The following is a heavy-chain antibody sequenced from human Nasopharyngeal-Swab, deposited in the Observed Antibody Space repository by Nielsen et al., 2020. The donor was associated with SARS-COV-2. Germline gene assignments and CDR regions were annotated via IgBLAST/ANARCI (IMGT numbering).Heavy chain of an antibody. J-gene: IGHJ4*02. V-gene: IGHV4-30-2*01. CDR3: ARELGARNLYFDS. D-gene: IGHD3-10*01. Sequence: WIRQRPGKDMEWIGSVYHFGNTYYNPSLKSRVTLSVDTSKNHFSLELAYVTAADTAVYYCARELGARNLYFDSWDQGTLVTVSS. CDR2: VYHFGNT.